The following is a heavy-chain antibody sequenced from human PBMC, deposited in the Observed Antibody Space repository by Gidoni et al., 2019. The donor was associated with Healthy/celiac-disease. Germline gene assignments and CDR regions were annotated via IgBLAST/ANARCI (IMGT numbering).Heavy chain of an antibody. Sequence: EVQLVESGGGLVQPGRSLRLSCAASGFTFDDYAMHWVRQAPGKGLEWVSGISWNSGSIGYADSVKGRFTISRDNAKNSLYLQMNSLRAEDTALYYCAKGEQLTYYYDSSGVFFDYWGQGTLVTVSS. J-gene: IGHJ4*02. CDR3: AKGEQLTYYYDSSGVFFDY. CDR1: GFTFDDYA. D-gene: IGHD3-22*01. CDR2: ISWNSGSI. V-gene: IGHV3-9*01.